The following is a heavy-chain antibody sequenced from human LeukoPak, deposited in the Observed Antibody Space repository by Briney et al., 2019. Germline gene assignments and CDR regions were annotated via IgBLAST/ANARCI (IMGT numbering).Heavy chain of an antibody. V-gene: IGHV4-34*01. Sequence: PSETLSLTCAVYGGSFSGYYWSWIRQPPGKGLEWIGEINHSGSTNYNPSLKSRVTIPVDTSKNQFSLKLSSVTAADTAVYYCARGLGYCSSTSCENYFDYWGQGTLVTVSS. J-gene: IGHJ4*02. D-gene: IGHD2-2*01. CDR1: GGSFSGYY. CDR2: INHSGST. CDR3: ARGLGYCSSTSCENYFDY.